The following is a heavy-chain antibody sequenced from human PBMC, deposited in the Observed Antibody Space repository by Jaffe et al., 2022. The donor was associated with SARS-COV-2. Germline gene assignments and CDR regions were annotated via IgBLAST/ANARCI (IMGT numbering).Heavy chain of an antibody. Sequence: QVQLVESGGGVVQPGRSLRLSCAASGFTFSSYGMHWVRQAPGKGLEWVAVIWYDGSNKYYADSVKGRFTISRDNSKNTLYLQMNSLRAEDTAVYYCARDRRQLWSHLGYWGQGTLVTVSS. D-gene: IGHD5-18*01. J-gene: IGHJ4*02. V-gene: IGHV3-33*01. CDR2: IWYDGSNK. CDR1: GFTFSSYG. CDR3: ARDRRQLWSHLGY.